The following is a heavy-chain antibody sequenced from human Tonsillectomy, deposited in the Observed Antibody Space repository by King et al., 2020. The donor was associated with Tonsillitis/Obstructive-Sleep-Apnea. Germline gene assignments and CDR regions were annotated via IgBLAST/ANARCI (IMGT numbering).Heavy chain of an antibody. V-gene: IGHV1-18*01. CDR2: ISAYNGNT. J-gene: IGHJ6*03. Sequence: VQLVESGAEVKKPGASVKVSCKASVYTFTSYGIIWVRQAPGQGLEWMGWISAYNGNTNYAQKLQGRVTMTTDTSTSTAYMELRSLRSDDTAVYYCARDITIFGVVFYYYMDVWGKGTTVTVSS. CDR1: VYTFTSYG. D-gene: IGHD3-3*01. CDR3: ARDITIFGVVFYYYMDV.